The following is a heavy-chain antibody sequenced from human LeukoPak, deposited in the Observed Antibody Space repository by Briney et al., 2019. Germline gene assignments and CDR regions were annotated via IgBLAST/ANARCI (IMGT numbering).Heavy chain of an antibody. Sequence: GASVKVSCKASGDTFTAYDVKWVRQATGQGLEWMGWMNPNSGNTGYAQKFQGRVTMTRNTSISTAYMVLSSLRSDDTAVYYCVRTTGIFWSGAYYFDSWGQGTLVTVSS. CDR3: VRTTGIFWSGAYYFDS. D-gene: IGHD3-3*01. J-gene: IGHJ4*02. CDR2: MNPNSGNT. V-gene: IGHV1-8*01. CDR1: GDTFTAYD.